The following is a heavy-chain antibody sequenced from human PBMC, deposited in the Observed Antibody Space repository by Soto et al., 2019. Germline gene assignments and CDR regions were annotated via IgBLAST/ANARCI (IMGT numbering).Heavy chain of an antibody. CDR3: ARRYGWLYFDY. Sequence: SETLSLTCTVSGDSISISNYFWCWIRQPPGKGLEWIGTIFYSGSTYYNPSLKSRVTISVDTSKNQFSLRLISVTAADTALYYCARRYGWLYFDYWGQGSLVTVSS. CDR2: IFYSGST. J-gene: IGHJ4*02. CDR1: GDSISISNYF. D-gene: IGHD6-19*01. V-gene: IGHV4-39*01.